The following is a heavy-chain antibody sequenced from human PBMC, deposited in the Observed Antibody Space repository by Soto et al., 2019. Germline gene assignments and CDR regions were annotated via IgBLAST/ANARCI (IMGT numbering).Heavy chain of an antibody. CDR2: INSDGSST. J-gene: IGHJ5*02. V-gene: IGHV3-74*01. Sequence: GGSLRLSCAASGFTFSSYWMHWVRQAPGKGLVWVSRINSDGSSTSYADSVKGRFTISRNNAKNTLYLQMNSLRAEDTAVYYCARDGYYYDSSGYYPNWFDPWGQGTLVTVSS. D-gene: IGHD3-22*01. CDR1: GFTFSSYW. CDR3: ARDGYYYDSSGYYPNWFDP.